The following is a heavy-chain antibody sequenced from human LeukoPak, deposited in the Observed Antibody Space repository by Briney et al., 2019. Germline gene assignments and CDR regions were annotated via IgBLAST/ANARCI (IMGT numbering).Heavy chain of an antibody. D-gene: IGHD1-26*01. CDR1: GGSISSGGYS. CDR2: IYHSGST. J-gene: IGHJ6*03. Sequence: SETLSLTCAVSGGSISSGGYSWSWIRQPPGKGLEWIGYIYHSGSTYYNPSLKSRVTISVDRSKNQFSLKLSSVTAADTAVYYCARQSWELLPSYPGYYYYMDVWGKGTTVTVSS. V-gene: IGHV4-30-2*01. CDR3: ARQSWELLPSYPGYYYYMDV.